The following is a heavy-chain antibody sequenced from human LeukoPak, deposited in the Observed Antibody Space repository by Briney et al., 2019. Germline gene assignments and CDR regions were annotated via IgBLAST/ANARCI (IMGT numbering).Heavy chain of an antibody. CDR2: ISGSGGST. CDR3: ASKRWLQSSFDY. D-gene: IGHD5-24*01. Sequence: GGTLRLSCAASGFTFSSYGMSWVRQAPGKGLEWVSAISGSGGSTYYADSVKGRFTISRDNAKNTLYLQMNSLRAEDTAVYYCASKRWLQSSFDYWGQGTLVTVSS. J-gene: IGHJ4*02. CDR1: GFTFSSYG. V-gene: IGHV3-23*01.